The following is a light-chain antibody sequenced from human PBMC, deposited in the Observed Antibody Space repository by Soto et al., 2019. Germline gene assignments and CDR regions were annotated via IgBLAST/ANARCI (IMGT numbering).Light chain of an antibody. CDR2: AAS. J-gene: IGKJ5*01. Sequence: DIQMTQSPSSLSASVGDRVTMSVRASQSISSYLNWYQQKPGKAPKLLIYAASSLQSGVPSRFSGSGSGTDFTLTISSLQPEDFATYYCQQSYSTPSFGQGTRLEIK. CDR1: QSISSY. CDR3: QQSYSTPS. V-gene: IGKV1-39*01.